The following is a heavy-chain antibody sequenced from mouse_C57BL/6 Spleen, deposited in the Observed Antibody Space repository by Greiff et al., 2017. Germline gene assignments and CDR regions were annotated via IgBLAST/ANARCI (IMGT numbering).Heavy chain of an antibody. CDR2: IWWDDDK. J-gene: IGHJ1*03. D-gene: IGHD1-1*01. Sequence: QVTLKESGPGILQPSQTLSLTCSFSGFSLSTFGMGVGWIRQPSGKGLEWLAYIWWDDDKYYNPALKSRLTISKDTSKNQVFLKIANVDTADTATYYCARIHYGSTYWYFDVWGTGTTVTVSS. CDR1: GFSLSTFGMG. CDR3: ARIHYGSTYWYFDV. V-gene: IGHV8-8*01.